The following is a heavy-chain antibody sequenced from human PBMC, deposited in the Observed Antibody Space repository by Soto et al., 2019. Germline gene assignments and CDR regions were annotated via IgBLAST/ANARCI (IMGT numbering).Heavy chain of an antibody. J-gene: IGHJ4*02. CDR3: AKENIVVVTANHDY. CDR2: ISGSGGST. D-gene: IGHD2-21*02. Sequence: PWGSLRLSCAACGFTVSSYAMSWVRQAPGKGLEWVSAISGSGGSTYYADSVKGRSTISRDNSKNTLYLQMNSLRAEDTAVYYCAKENIVVVTANHDYWGQGTLVTVSS. V-gene: IGHV3-23*01. CDR1: GFTVSSYA.